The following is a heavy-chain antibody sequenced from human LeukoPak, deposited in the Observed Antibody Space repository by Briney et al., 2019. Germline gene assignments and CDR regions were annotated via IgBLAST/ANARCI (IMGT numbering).Heavy chain of an antibody. Sequence: GGSLRLSCAASGLPLSSYPMKCVHQAPGRVLQWVSANSGSCGSTYYADSVKRRFTISRHNPKNTLYVQMNILRAEHTSVYYCAKDHSCGWPDCFDYWGQGALVTVSS. V-gene: IGHV3-23*01. D-gene: IGHD6-19*01. CDR1: GLPLSSYP. CDR3: AKDHSCGWPDCFDY. CDR2: NSGSCGST. J-gene: IGHJ4*02.